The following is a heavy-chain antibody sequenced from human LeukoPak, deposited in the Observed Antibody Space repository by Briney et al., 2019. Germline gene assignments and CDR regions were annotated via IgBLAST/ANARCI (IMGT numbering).Heavy chain of an antibody. CDR3: ARAYNTVTTDY. D-gene: IGHD4-17*01. V-gene: IGHV3-48*03. CDR2: ISSSGSTI. CDR1: GYTFSRYE. Sequence: GGSLRLSCAASGYTFSRYEMNWVREAPGKGVEWVSYISSSGSTIYYADSVKGRFTISRDNAKNSLYLHMSSLRAEDTAVYYCARAYNTVTTDYWGQGTLVTVSS. J-gene: IGHJ4*02.